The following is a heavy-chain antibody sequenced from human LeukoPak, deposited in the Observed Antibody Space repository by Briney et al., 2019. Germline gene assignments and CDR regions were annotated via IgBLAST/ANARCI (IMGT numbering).Heavy chain of an antibody. V-gene: IGHV1-8*03. Sequence: GASVKVSCKASGYTFTGYYMHWVRQAPGQGLEWMGWMNPNSGNTGYAQKFQGRVTITRNTSISTAYMELSSLRSEDTAVYYCARVTGSSWYYYYYYMDVWGKGTTVTVSS. CDR1: GYTFTGYY. CDR2: MNPNSGNT. J-gene: IGHJ6*03. CDR3: ARVTGSSWYYYYYYMDV. D-gene: IGHD6-13*01.